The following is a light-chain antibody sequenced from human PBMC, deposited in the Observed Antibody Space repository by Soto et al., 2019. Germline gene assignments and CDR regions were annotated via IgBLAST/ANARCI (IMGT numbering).Light chain of an antibody. CDR3: QQYNIYST. Sequence: GDRVTITCRASWSISTWVAWYQQKPGKAPKLLIYDASNLESGVPSRFSGSGSGTEFILTISSLQPDDFATYYCQQYNIYSTFGQGTKVDI. CDR1: WSISTW. CDR2: DAS. J-gene: IGKJ1*01. V-gene: IGKV1-5*01.